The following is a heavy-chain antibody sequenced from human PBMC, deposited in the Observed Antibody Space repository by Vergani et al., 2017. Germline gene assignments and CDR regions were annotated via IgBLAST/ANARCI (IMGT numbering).Heavy chain of an antibody. CDR1: GFTFDDYA. Sequence: EVQLVESGGGLVQPGRSLRLSCAASGFTFDDYAMHWVRQAPGKGLEWVSGISWNSGSIGYADSVKGRFTISRDNAKNSLYLQMNSLRAEDTALYYCAXDLYSGYDRGAFDIWGQGTMVTVSS. D-gene: IGHD5-12*01. J-gene: IGHJ3*02. V-gene: IGHV3-9*01. CDR2: ISWNSGSI. CDR3: AXDLYSGYDRGAFDI.